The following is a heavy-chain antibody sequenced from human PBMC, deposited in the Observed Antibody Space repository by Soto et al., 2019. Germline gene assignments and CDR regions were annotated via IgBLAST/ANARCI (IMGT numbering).Heavy chain of an antibody. J-gene: IGHJ4*02. V-gene: IGHV1-69*01. CDR2: IIPIFATV. CDR3: ARGGRGYSSAPRYYFDY. Sequence: QAQLVQSGSEVKKPGSSVKVSCKASGGSFSSNPISWVRQAPGQGLEWMAGIIPIFATVHYAQKFQGRVTITADESTSTAYMELTSLRSEDTAVYFCARGGRGYSSAPRYYFDYWGQGTLVTVS. CDR1: GGSFSSNP. D-gene: IGHD5-18*01.